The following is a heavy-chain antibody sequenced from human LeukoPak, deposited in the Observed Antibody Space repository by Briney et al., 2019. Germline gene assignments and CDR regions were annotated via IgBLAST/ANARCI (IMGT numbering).Heavy chain of an antibody. CDR2: INHSGST. D-gene: IGHD2-15*01. J-gene: IGHJ6*03. CDR1: GGSFSGYY. Sequence: KPSETLSLTCAGYGGSFSGYYWSWIRQPPGKGLEWIGEINHSGSTNYNPFLKSRVTISVDTSKNQFSLKLSSVTAADTAVYYCASTLYCSGGSCYRNYYYYYMDVWGKGTTVTVSS. CDR3: ASTLYCSGGSCYRNYYYYYMDV. V-gene: IGHV4-34*01.